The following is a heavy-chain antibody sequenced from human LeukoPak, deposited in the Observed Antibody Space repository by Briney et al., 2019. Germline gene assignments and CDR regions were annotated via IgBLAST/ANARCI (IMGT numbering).Heavy chain of an antibody. CDR1: GYTFTGYY. V-gene: IGHV1-2*02. J-gene: IGHJ4*02. Sequence: ASVKVSCKASGYTFTGYYMHWVRQAPGQGLEWMGWINPNSGGTNYAQKFQGRVTMTRDTSISTAYMELSRLRSDDTAVYFCARGGVDYYGSGTYYLMYYFDYWGQGALVTVSS. CDR2: INPNSGGT. D-gene: IGHD3-10*01. CDR3: ARGGVDYYGSGTYYLMYYFDY.